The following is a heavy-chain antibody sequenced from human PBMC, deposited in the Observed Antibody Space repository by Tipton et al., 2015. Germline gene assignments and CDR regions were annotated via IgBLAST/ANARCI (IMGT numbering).Heavy chain of an antibody. CDR1: GFNFEAYA. D-gene: IGHD6-13*01. CDR2: LTAGGGST. V-gene: IGHV3-20*04. Sequence: SLRLSCVASGFNFEAYAMHWVRLVPGKGLEWVSSLTAGGGSTYYADSVKGRFTISRDNAQNSLYLQMNSLRAEDTAFYYCAREGSSWYFGVYWGQGTLVSVSS. J-gene: IGHJ4*02. CDR3: AREGSSWYFGVY.